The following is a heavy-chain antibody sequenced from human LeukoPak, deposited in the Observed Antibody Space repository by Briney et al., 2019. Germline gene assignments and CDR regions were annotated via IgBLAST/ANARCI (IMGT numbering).Heavy chain of an antibody. CDR3: ARAPSTSCYHYYYYYMDV. CDR1: GFTVSSNY. V-gene: IGHV3-66*01. CDR2: IYSCGST. D-gene: IGHD2-2*01. J-gene: IGHJ6*03. Sequence: GGSLRLSCAASGFTVSSNYMSWVRQAPGKGLEWVSVIYSCGSTYYADSVKGRFTISRDNSKNTLYLQMNSLRAEDTAVYYCARAPSTSCYHYYYYYMDVWGKGTTVTVSS.